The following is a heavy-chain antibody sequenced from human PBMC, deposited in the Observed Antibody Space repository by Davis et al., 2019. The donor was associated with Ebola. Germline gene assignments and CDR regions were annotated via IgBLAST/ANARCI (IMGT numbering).Heavy chain of an antibody. CDR1: GFTFSGSA. CDR3: TGRYGSGSYPLIY. J-gene: IGHJ4*02. CDR2: IRSKANSYAT. D-gene: IGHD3-10*01. Sequence: GESLKISCAASGFTFSGSAMHWVRQASGKGLEWVGRIRSKANSYATAYAASVKGRFTISRDDSKNTAYLQMNSLKTEETAVYYCTGRYGSGSYPLIYWGQGTLVTVSS. V-gene: IGHV3-73*01.